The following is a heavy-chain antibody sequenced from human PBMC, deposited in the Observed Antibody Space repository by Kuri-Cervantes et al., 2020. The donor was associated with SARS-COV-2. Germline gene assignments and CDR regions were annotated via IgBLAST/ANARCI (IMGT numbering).Heavy chain of an antibody. V-gene: IGHV3-30-3*01. CDR3: ASEPDY. CDR1: GFTFSSYA. Sequence: GGSLRLSCAASGFTFSSYAMHWVRQAPGKGLEWVAVISYDGSNKYYADSVKGRFTISRDNSKNTLYPQMNSLRAEDTAVYYCASEPDYWGQGALVTVSS. J-gene: IGHJ4*02. CDR2: ISYDGSNK.